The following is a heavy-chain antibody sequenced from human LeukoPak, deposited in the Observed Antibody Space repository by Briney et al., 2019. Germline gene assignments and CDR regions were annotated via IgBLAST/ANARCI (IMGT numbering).Heavy chain of an antibody. V-gene: IGHV4-38-2*02. CDR1: GYSISSGYY. J-gene: IGHJ6*03. CDR3: ARDQPYMDV. CDR2: IYHSGST. Sequence: SETLSLTCIVSGYSISSGYYWVWIRQPPGKGLEWIGSIYHSGSTLYNPSLKSRVTISVDTSKNKFSLKLSSVTAADTAMYYCARDQPYMDVWGEGTTVAVSS.